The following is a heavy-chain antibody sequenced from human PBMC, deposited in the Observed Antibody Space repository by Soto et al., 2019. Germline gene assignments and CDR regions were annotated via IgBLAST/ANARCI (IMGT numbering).Heavy chain of an antibody. J-gene: IGHJ5*02. V-gene: IGHV3-20*04. Sequence: EVQLVESGGGVVRPGGSLRLSCAASGFTFDHYGMSWVRQAPGKGLEWVSGINWNGGTTGYVDSVKGRFTISRDNAKNSLYLQMNSLRAEGTALHYCARGGAVAGDWIDNWFDPWGEGTLVTVSS. CDR1: GFTFDHYG. CDR3: ARGGAVAGDWIDNWFDP. D-gene: IGHD6-19*01. CDR2: INWNGGTT.